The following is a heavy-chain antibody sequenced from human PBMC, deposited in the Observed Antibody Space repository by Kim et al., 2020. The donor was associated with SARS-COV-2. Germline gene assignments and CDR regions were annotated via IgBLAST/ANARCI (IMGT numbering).Heavy chain of an antibody. V-gene: IGHV1-69*13. D-gene: IGHD3-10*01. J-gene: IGHJ3*02. CDR1: GGTFSSYA. CDR3: ARAITIARGPFDI. Sequence: SVKVSCKASGGTFSSYAISWVRQAPGQGLEWMGGIIPIFGTANYAQKFQGRVTITADESTSTAYMELSSLRSEDTAVYYCARAITIARGPFDIWGQGTMVTVSS. CDR2: IIPIFGTA.